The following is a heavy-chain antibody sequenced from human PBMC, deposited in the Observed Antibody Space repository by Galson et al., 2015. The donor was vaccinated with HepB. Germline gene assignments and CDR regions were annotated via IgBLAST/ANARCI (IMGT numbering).Heavy chain of an antibody. J-gene: IGHJ4*02. V-gene: IGHV3-74*01. D-gene: IGHD3-3*01. Sequence: SLRLSCAASGFTLGSYWMHWVRQDPGKGLVWVSHINPDGSSTRYADSVKGRFTISRDNAKNTLYLQMNSLRAEDTAMYYCARVDFWSGYFDYWGQGTLVTVSS. CDR3: ARVDFWSGYFDY. CDR2: INPDGSST. CDR1: GFTLGSYW.